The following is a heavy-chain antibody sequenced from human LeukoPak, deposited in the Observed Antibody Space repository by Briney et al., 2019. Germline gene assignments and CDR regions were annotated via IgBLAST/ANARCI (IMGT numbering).Heavy chain of an antibody. CDR1: GFTFSSYE. CDR3: AKGGMEQQLFFDY. CDR2: ISGSGGST. V-gene: IGHV3-23*01. Sequence: GGSLRLSCAASGFTFSSYEMNWVRQAPGKGLEWVSAISGSGGSTYYADSVKGRFTISRDNSKNTLYLQMNSLRAEDTAVYYCAKGGMEQQLFFDYWGQGTLVTVSS. D-gene: IGHD6-13*01. J-gene: IGHJ4*02.